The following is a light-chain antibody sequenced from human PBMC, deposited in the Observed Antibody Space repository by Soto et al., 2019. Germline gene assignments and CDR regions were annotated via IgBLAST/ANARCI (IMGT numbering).Light chain of an antibody. J-gene: IGKJ1*01. CDR2: GAS. V-gene: IGKV3-15*01. CDR3: QQYNKWPQT. Sequence: EIVMTQCPATLSVSPGERVTLSCRASLGISINLAWYQQRPGQAPRLLIYGASTRATGVPTRLSGSGSGTEFTLTISSLQSEDLAVYHCQQYNKWPQTFGQGTKVDIK. CDR1: LGISIN.